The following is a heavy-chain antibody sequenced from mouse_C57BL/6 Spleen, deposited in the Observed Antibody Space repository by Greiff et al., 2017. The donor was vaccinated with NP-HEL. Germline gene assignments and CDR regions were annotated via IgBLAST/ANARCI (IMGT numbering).Heavy chain of an antibody. CDR3: ARSSDYYGSSYWYFDV. Sequence: EVQLQQSGPELVKPGASVKMSCKASGYTFTDYNMHWVKQSHGKSLERIGYINPNNGGTSYNQKFKGKATLTVNKSSSTAYMESRSLTSEDSAVYYCARSSDYYGSSYWYFDVWGKGTTVTVSS. J-gene: IGHJ1*03. CDR1: GYTFTDYN. CDR2: INPNNGGT. V-gene: IGHV1-22*01. D-gene: IGHD1-1*01.